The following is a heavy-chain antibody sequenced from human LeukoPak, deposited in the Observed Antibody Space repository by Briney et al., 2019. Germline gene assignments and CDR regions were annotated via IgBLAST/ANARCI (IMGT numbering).Heavy chain of an antibody. D-gene: IGHD5-24*01. Sequence: GSLRLSCAAGGFPFKEYGMHRLPPTPGQGPGGVAGFWYHGRNKDYGDSVKGRFTISRDNSKNTLYLQMDSLRAEDTAVYYCVRERTTGNRDAYNSFDYWGQGTLVTVSS. J-gene: IGHJ4*02. CDR3: VRERTTGNRDAYNSFDY. CDR1: GFPFKEYG. V-gene: IGHV3-33*08. CDR2: FWYHGRNK.